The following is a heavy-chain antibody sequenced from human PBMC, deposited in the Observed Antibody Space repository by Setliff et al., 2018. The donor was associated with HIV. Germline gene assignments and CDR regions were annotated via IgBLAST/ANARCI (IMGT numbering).Heavy chain of an antibody. D-gene: IGHD2-15*01. CDR2: IFYTGST. V-gene: IGHV4-39*02. CDR3: AREYCSAGSCYSGR. CDR1: GGSTSSSTYY. J-gene: IGHJ4*02. Sequence: TLSLTCSVSGGSTSSSTYYWGWIRQPPGKGLEWIGDIFYTGSTYYNPSLKSRVAISVDTSKNQFSLKLSSVTAADTAVYYCAREYCSAGSCYSGRWGQGMLVTVSS.